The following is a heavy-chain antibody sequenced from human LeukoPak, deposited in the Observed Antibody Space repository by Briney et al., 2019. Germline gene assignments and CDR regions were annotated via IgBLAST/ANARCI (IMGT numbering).Heavy chain of an antibody. Sequence: SETLSLTCTVSGGFISGKTYFWGWIRQPPGKGLEWIVSMYYSGSTYYNPSLKSRVTVSVDMSKNQFSLKLSSVTAADTAIYYCATIVGSTKVDDWGQGTLVTVSS. CDR3: ATIVGSTKVDD. V-gene: IGHV4-39*01. J-gene: IGHJ4*02. D-gene: IGHD1-26*01. CDR1: GGFISGKTYF. CDR2: MYYSGST.